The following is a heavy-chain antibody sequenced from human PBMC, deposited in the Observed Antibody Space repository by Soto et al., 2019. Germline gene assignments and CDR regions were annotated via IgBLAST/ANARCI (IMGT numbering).Heavy chain of an antibody. V-gene: IGHV3-30*18. J-gene: IGHJ4*02. CDR2: ISYDGSNK. Sequence: GGSLRLSCAASGFTFSSYGMHWVRQAPGKGLEWVAVISYDGSNKYYADSVKGRFTISRDNSKNTLYLQMNSLRAEDTAVYYCAKDQDSSGYYPDYWGQGTLVTSPQ. CDR3: AKDQDSSGYYPDY. CDR1: GFTFSSYG. D-gene: IGHD3-22*01.